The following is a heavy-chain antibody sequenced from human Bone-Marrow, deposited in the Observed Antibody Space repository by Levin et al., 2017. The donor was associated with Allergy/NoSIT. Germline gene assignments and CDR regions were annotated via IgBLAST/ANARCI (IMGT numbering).Heavy chain of an antibody. CDR2: IYYSGRT. CDR3: ARIPDISGWPFDY. D-gene: IGHD6-25*01. V-gene: IGHV4-59*01. CDR1: GGSMSPSY. Sequence: SQTLSLTCTVSGGSMSPSYWTWIRQPPGQGLEWLGYIYYSGRTHYNPSLQSRVSFSVDASSNRFSLKLTSVTAADTAVYYCARIPDISGWPFDYWGQGILVTVSS. J-gene: IGHJ4*02.